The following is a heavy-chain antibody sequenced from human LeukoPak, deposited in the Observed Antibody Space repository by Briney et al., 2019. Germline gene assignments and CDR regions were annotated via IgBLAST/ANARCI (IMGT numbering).Heavy chain of an antibody. CDR3: AKSRRPFPPNFDY. CDR1: GFTLSSYG. V-gene: IGHV3-23*01. Sequence: GGSLRLSCAASGFTLSSYGMSWVRQAPGKGLEWVSAISGSGGSTYYADSVKGRFTISRDNSKNTLYLQMNSLRAEDTAVYYCAKSRRPFPPNFDYWGQGTLVTVSS. J-gene: IGHJ4*02. D-gene: IGHD2/OR15-2a*01. CDR2: ISGSGGST.